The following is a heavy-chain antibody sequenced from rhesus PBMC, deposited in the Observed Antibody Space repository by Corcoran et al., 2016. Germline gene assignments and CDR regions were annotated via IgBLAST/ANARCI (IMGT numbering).Heavy chain of an antibody. Sequence: QVLLQESGPGLVKPSETLSLSCAVSAGSIHDNYYWNWLRQPPGKGLEWIGNFYSSGGRTYYSPSRQRRVTISKDTAKSQFSLKLKSVTGADTAVYYCVRKSIIAAGALDVWGRGVLVIVSS. J-gene: IGHJ5-2*02. CDR3: VRKSIIAAGALDV. V-gene: IGHV4S9*01. D-gene: IGHD6-31*01. CDR1: AGSIHDNYY. CDR2: FYSSGGRT.